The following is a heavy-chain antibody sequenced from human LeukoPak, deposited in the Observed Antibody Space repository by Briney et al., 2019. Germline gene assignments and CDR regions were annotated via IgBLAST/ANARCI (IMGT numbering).Heavy chain of an antibody. J-gene: IGHJ6*02. CDR1: GGTFSSYA. V-gene: IGHV1-69*13. CDR3: ARPRYGSSWFPYYYYGMDV. D-gene: IGHD6-13*01. Sequence: SVKVSCKASGGTFSSYAISWVRQAPGQGLEWMGGIIPIFGTANYAQKFQGRVTITADESTSTAYMELSSLRSEDTAVYYCARPRYGSSWFPYYYYGMDVWGQGTTVTVSS. CDR2: IIPIFGTA.